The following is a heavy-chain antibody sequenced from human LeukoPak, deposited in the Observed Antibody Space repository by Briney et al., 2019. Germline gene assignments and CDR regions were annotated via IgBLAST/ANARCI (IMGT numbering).Heavy chain of an antibody. Sequence: ASVKVSCKASGYTFTSYYMHWVRQAPGQGLEWMGIINPSGGSTSYAQKFQGRVTMTRDTSTSTVYMELSRLRSDDTAVYYCARGEIVGATKLKIMPDYWGQGTLVTVSS. D-gene: IGHD1-26*01. CDR3: ARGEIVGATKLKIMPDY. CDR1: GYTFTSYY. CDR2: INPSGGST. J-gene: IGHJ4*02. V-gene: IGHV1-46*01.